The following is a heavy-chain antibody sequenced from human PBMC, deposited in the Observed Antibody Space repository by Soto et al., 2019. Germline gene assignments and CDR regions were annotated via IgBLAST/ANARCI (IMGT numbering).Heavy chain of an antibody. J-gene: IGHJ6*02. D-gene: IGHD3-22*01. V-gene: IGHV1-2*04. CDR3: ARDRVEVITLRRVCGMDV. CDR1: GYTFTGYY. Sequence: QVQLVQSGAEVKKPGASVKVSCKASGYTFTGYYMHWVRQAPGQGLEWMGWINPNSGGTNYAQKFQGWVTMTRDTSISTAYMELSRLRSDDTAVYYCARDRVEVITLRRVCGMDVWGQGTTVTVSS. CDR2: INPNSGGT.